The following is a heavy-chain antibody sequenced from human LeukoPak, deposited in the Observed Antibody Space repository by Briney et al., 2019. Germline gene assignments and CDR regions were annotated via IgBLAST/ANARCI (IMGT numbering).Heavy chain of an antibody. D-gene: IGHD5-18*01. Sequence: SESLSPTCAVYGGSFSSYYWSWIRQPPGKGLEWVGEINKSGSNTYNTSLKSRATFPVDPSKNQFSLKLSAVTAPGTAVYYCARGRRGYSYGQIWFDPWGQGTLVTVSS. V-gene: IGHV4-34*01. CDR3: ARGRRGYSYGQIWFDP. CDR2: INKSGSN. CDR1: GGSFSSYY. J-gene: IGHJ5*02.